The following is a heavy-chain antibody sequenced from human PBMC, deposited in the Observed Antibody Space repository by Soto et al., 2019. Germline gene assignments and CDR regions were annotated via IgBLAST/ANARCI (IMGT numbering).Heavy chain of an antibody. CDR1: GFPFSPYG. D-gene: IGHD3-9*01. J-gene: IGHJ4*02. CDR2: VWSDGSKK. V-gene: IGHV3-33*01. Sequence: QVQVVESGGGVVQPGRSLRLSCAASGFPFSPYGMHWVRQAPGKGLEWVALVWSDGSKKYYADSVKGRFTISRDNSKDTLHLQMNSLRAEDTAVYYCVRVFDTYYFDLWGQGTLVTVST. CDR3: VRVFDTYYFDL.